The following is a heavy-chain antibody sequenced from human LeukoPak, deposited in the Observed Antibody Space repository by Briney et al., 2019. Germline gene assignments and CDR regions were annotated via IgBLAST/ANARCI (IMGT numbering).Heavy chain of an antibody. J-gene: IGHJ4*02. V-gene: IGHV3-7*01. CDR1: GFTFSSYW. Sequence: AGGSLRLSCAASGFTFSSYWMSWVRQAPGKGLEWVASIQEDGSEKYYVDSVKGRFTISRDNAKNSLYLHMNSLGAEDTAVYFCATDTYRFYDYWGQGTLVTVSS. CDR3: ATDTYRFYDY. CDR2: IQEDGSEK.